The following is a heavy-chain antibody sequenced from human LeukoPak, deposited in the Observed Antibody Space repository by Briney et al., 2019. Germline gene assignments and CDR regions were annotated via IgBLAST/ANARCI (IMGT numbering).Heavy chain of an antibody. CDR1: GFTFSSYE. V-gene: IGHV3-48*03. D-gene: IGHD3-3*01. Sequence: GGSLRLSCAASGFTFSSYEMNWVRQAPGKGLEWVSYISSSGSTIYYADSVKGRFTISRDNAKNSLYLHMNSLRAEDTAVYYCARASTIFGVVNPAFDYWGQGTLVTVSS. CDR3: ARASTIFGVVNPAFDY. J-gene: IGHJ4*02. CDR2: ISSSGSTI.